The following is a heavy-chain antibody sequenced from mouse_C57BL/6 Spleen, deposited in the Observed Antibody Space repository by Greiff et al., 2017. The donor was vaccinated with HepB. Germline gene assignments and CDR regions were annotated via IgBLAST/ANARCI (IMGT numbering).Heavy chain of an antibody. CDR1: GFTFRDAW. D-gene: IGHD3-1*01. J-gene: IGHJ2*01. V-gene: IGHV6-6*01. Sequence: EVKVEESGGGLVQPGGSMKLSCAASGFTFRDAWMDWVRRSPEKGLEWVAEIRNKANNHATYYAESVKGRFTISRDDSKSSVYRQMNRFRAEDTGIYCCTAGWENFDYWGQGTTLTVSS. CDR3: TAGWENFDY. CDR2: IRNKANNHAT.